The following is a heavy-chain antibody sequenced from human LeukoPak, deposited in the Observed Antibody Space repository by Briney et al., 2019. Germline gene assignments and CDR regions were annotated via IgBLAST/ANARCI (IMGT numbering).Heavy chain of an antibody. D-gene: IGHD3-16*01. V-gene: IGHV3-7*03. CDR1: GFTFSSYW. J-gene: IGHJ6*02. CDR2: INHNGNVN. Sequence: GGSLRLSCAAYGFTFSSYWMNWARQAPGKGLEWVASINHNGNVNYYVDSVKGRFTISRDNAKNSLYLQMSNLRAEDTAVYFCARGGGLDVWGQGATVTVSS. CDR3: ARGGGLDV.